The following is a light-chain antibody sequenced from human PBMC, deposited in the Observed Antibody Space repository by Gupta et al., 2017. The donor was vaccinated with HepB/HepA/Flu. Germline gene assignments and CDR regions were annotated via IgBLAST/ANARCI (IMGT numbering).Light chain of an antibody. CDR2: GAS. V-gene: IGKV3-20*01. CDR1: QRVYSDY. Sequence: EIVLTQSPGTLSLSPGERATLSCRASQRVYSDYLAWSQQRPGQSPRLLIYGASSRATGIPDRFSGSGSGTEFTLTITRREPEDFAVYYCQQWDNSPLPFGHGTKLDIK. CDR3: QQWDNSPLP. J-gene: IGKJ3*01.